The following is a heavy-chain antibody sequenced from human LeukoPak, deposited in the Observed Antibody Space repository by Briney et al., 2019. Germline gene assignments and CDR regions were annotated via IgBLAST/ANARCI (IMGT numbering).Heavy chain of an antibody. J-gene: IGHJ4*02. CDR2: ISGSGGST. D-gene: IGHD3-16*01. Sequence: GGSLRLSCAASGFTFSNAWMSWVRQAPGKGLEWVSAISGSGGSTYYADSVKGRFTISRDNSKNTLYLQMNSLRAEDTAVYYCVRFGPFDYWGQGTLVTVSS. CDR3: VRFGPFDY. CDR1: GFTFSNAW. V-gene: IGHV3-23*01.